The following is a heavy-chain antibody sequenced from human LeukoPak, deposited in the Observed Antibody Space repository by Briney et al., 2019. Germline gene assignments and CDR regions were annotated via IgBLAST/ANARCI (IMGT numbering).Heavy chain of an antibody. CDR1: GYSFTSYR. Sequence: GESLKISCKGPGYSFTSYRIGWVRQMPGKGLEWMGIIYPGDSDTRYSPSFQGQVTISADKSISTAYLQWGSLKASDTAMYYCARRSGQYQLLSGCDYWGQGTLVTVSS. D-gene: IGHD2-2*01. J-gene: IGHJ4*02. V-gene: IGHV5-51*01. CDR3: ARRSGQYQLLSGCDY. CDR2: IYPGDSDT.